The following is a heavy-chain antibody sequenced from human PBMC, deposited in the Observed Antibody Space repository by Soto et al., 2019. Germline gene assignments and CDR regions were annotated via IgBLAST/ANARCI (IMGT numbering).Heavy chain of an antibody. CDR1: RFTFSSYG. CDR2: IWYDGSNK. D-gene: IGHD2-15*01. V-gene: IGHV3-33*01. Sequence: QMQLVESGGGVVQPGRSLRLSCAASRFTFSSYGMHWVRQAPGKGLEWVAVIWYDGSNKYSADSVKGRFTISRDNSKNTLYLQMNSLRVEDTAVYYCARELSSGGTNACDVWGQGTVVTVSS. J-gene: IGHJ3*01. CDR3: ARELSSGGTNACDV.